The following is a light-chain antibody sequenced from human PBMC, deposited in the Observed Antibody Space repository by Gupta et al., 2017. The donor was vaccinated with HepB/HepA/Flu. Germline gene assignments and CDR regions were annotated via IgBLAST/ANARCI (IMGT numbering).Light chain of an antibody. J-gene: IGLJ2*01. V-gene: IGLV1-40*01. Sequence: QSVLTQPPSVSGAPGQRVTISCTGSSSNIGAGYDVHWYQQLPGPAPKLLIYGNSNRPSGVPDRFSGSKSGTSASLAITGLQAEVEADYYCQSYDSSLSGGVFGGGTKLTVL. CDR1: SSNIGAGYD. CDR2: GNS. CDR3: QSYDSSLSGGV.